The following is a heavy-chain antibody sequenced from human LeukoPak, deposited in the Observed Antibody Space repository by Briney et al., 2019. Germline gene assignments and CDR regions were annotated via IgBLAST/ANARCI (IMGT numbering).Heavy chain of an antibody. V-gene: IGHV4-39*07. J-gene: IGHJ4*02. CDR2: IYYSGST. Sequence: PSETLSLTCTVSGGSISSSSYYWGWIRQPPGKGLEWIGSIYYSGSTYYNPSLKSRVTMSVDTSKNQFSLKLSSVTAADTAVYYCARDGFYYDILTGYYPPGYFDYWGQGTLVTVSS. CDR3: ARDGFYYDILTGYYPPGYFDY. CDR1: GGSISSSSYY. D-gene: IGHD3-9*01.